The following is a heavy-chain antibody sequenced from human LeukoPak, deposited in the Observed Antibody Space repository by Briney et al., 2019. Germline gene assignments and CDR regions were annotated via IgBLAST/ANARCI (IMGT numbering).Heavy chain of an antibody. CDR3: ARYYYDSSGYYYFDY. V-gene: IGHV4-4*07. CDR1: GGSISSYY. CDR2: IYTSGST. Sequence: SETLSLTCTVSGGSISSYYWSWIRQPAGKGLEWIGRIYTSGSTNYNPSLKSRVTMSVDTSKNQFSLKLSSVIAADTAVYYCARYYYDSSGYYYFDYWGQGTLVTVSS. D-gene: IGHD3-22*01. J-gene: IGHJ4*02.